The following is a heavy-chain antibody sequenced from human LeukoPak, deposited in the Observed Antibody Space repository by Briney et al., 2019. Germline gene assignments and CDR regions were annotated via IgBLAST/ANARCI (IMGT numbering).Heavy chain of an antibody. Sequence: SLKVSCKASGGTFSSYAISWVRQAPGQGLEWMGGIIPIFGTANYAQKFQGRVTITADESTSTAYMELSSLSSEDTAVYYCARVGAYCGGDCYSWYFDYWGQGTLVTVSS. CDR2: IIPIFGTA. CDR1: GGTFSSYA. D-gene: IGHD2-21*01. V-gene: IGHV1-69*13. CDR3: ARVGAYCGGDCYSWYFDY. J-gene: IGHJ4*02.